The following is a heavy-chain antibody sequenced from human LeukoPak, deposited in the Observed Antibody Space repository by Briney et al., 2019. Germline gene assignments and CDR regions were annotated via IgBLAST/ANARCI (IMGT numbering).Heavy chain of an antibody. Sequence: GGSLRLSCAASGFAFSDYYMNCIRQAPGKGLEWVSYISSSSSYTNYADSVKGRFTISRGNAKNSLYLQMNSLRAEDTAVYYCAKARLRNDAFDIWGQGTRVTVSS. CDR3: AKARLRNDAFDI. CDR1: GFAFSDYY. CDR2: ISSSSSYT. D-gene: IGHD4-17*01. J-gene: IGHJ3*02. V-gene: IGHV3-11*03.